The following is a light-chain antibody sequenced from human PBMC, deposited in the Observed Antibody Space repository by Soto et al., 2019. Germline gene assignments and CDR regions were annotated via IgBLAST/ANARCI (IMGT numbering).Light chain of an antibody. V-gene: IGLV2-11*01. Sequence: QSALTQPRSVSGSPGQSVTISCTGTSSDVGDYNYVSWYQQHPGKAPKFIIYEVSKRPSGVPDRFSGSKSGNTASLTISGLQAEDEADYYCCSYAGTCTVVFGGGTKVTVL. CDR2: EVS. J-gene: IGLJ2*01. CDR3: CSYAGTCTVV. CDR1: SSDVGDYNY.